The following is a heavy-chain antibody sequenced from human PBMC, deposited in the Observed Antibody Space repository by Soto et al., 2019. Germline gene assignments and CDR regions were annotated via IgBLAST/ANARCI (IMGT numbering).Heavy chain of an antibody. V-gene: IGHV3-23*01. CDR1: GFIFENFG. D-gene: IGHD1-26*01. J-gene: IGHJ5*02. Sequence: GGSLRLSCAASGFIFENFGMSWVRQALGKGLEWISSISGSGFKKYYADSVKGRFTISRDNSKSTVYLELNNLSAEDTAVYHCAKNQGVELVPLATVDWFDPWGQGSVVTVSS. CDR2: ISGSGFKK. CDR3: AKNQGVELVPLATVDWFDP.